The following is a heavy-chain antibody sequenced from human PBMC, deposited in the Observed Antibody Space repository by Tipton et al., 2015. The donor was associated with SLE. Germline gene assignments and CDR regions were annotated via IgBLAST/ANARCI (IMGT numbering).Heavy chain of an antibody. Sequence: TLSLTCTVSGGSIISGYYYYNWIRQHPGKGLEWIGHIYYNGNTYYNPSLKSRLTISMDTSKNQFSLRLASVTAADTAVYFCARHRKIDDFWSGYEDGFDIWGQGTKVTVSS. CDR3: ARHRKIDDFWSGYEDGFDI. CDR2: IYYNGNT. CDR1: GGSIISGYYY. D-gene: IGHD3-3*01. J-gene: IGHJ3*02. V-gene: IGHV4-31*03.